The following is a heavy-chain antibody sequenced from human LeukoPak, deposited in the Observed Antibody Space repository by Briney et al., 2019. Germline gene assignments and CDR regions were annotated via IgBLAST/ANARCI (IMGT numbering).Heavy chain of an antibody. D-gene: IGHD1-26*01. CDR2: LSCSSSTI. Sequence: GGSLRLSCAASGFTFSNYNMNWVRQAPGKGLEWVAYLSCSSSTIYYADSVKGRFTVSRDNARNSLYLQMNNLRDEDTAVYFCARDGGSIPGDAFDVWGQGKRFPVSS. J-gene: IGHJ3*01. CDR3: ARDGGSIPGDAFDV. CDR1: GFTFSNYN. V-gene: IGHV3-48*02.